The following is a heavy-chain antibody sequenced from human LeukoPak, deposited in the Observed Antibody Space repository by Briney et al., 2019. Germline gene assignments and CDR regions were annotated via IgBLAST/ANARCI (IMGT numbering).Heavy chain of an antibody. J-gene: IGHJ4*02. CDR3: ARAAYYYGSGTDY. CDR1: GYTFTGYY. Sequence: ASVTVSCKASGYTFTGYYMHWVRQATGQGLEWMGWMNPNSGNTGYAQKFQGRVTMTRNTSISTAYMELSSLRSEDTAVYYCARAAYYYGSGTDYWGQGALVTVSS. D-gene: IGHD3-10*01. V-gene: IGHV1-8*02. CDR2: MNPNSGNT.